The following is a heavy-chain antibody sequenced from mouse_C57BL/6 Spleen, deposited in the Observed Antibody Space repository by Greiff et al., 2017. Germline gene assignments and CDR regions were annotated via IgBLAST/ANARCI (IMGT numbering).Heavy chain of an antibody. D-gene: IGHD3-3*01. J-gene: IGHJ1*03. V-gene: IGHV1-66*01. CDR1: GYSFTSYY. CDR3: AREGTWRYFDV. Sequence: QVQLQQSGPELVKPGASVKISCKASGYSFTSYYIHWVKQRPGQGLEWIGWIYPGSGNTKYNEKFKGKATLTADTSSSTAYMQLSSLTSEDSAVYYCAREGTWRYFDVWGTGTTVTVSS. CDR2: IYPGSGNT.